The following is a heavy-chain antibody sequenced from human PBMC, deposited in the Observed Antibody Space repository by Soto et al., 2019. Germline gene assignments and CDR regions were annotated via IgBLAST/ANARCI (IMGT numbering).Heavy chain of an antibody. CDR1: GFTFSSYG. V-gene: IGHV3-30*03. Sequence: QVQLVESGGGVVQPGRSLRLSCAASGFTFSSYGMHWVRQAPGKGLEWVAVISYDGSNKYYADSVKGRFTISRDNSKNTLYLQMNSLRAEDTAVYYCASGPPGDSPHFDYWGQGTLVTVSS. J-gene: IGHJ4*02. CDR2: ISYDGSNK. CDR3: ASGPPGDSPHFDY. D-gene: IGHD3-10*01.